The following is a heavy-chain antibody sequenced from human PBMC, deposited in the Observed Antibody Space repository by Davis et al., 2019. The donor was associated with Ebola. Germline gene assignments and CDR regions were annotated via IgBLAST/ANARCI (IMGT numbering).Heavy chain of an antibody. D-gene: IGHD3-3*01. Sequence: SVKVSCKASGGTFSSYAISWVRQAPGQGLEWMGRIIPILGIANYAQKFQGRVTMTTDTSTSTAYMELRSLRSDDTAVYYCARVYDFWSGYYGDDAFDIWGQGTMVTVSS. V-gene: IGHV1-69*04. J-gene: IGHJ3*02. CDR2: IIPILGIA. CDR1: GGTFSSYA. CDR3: ARVYDFWSGYYGDDAFDI.